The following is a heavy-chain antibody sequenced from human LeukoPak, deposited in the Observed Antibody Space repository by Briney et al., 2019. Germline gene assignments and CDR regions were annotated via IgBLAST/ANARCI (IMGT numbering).Heavy chain of an antibody. Sequence: GRSLRLSCAAPGFTLSSYAMHWVRQAPGKGLEWVAVISYDGSNKYYADSVKGRFTISRDNSKNTLYLQMNSLRAEDTAVYYCARDPYSSSWNWFDPWGQGTLVTVSS. V-gene: IGHV3-30*04. D-gene: IGHD6-13*01. CDR3: ARDPYSSSWNWFDP. J-gene: IGHJ5*02. CDR1: GFTLSSYA. CDR2: ISYDGSNK.